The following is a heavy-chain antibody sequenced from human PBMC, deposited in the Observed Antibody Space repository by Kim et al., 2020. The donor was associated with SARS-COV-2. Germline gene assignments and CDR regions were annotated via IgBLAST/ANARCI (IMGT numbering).Heavy chain of an antibody. V-gene: IGHV3-30*18. CDR3: AKAKNYGSGSYRADAFDI. Sequence: GGSLRLSCAASGFTFSSYGMHWVRQAPGKGLEWVAVISYDGSNKYYADSVKGRFTISRDNSKNTLYLQMNSLRAEDTAVYYCAKAKNYGSGSYRADAFDIWGQGTMVTVSS. J-gene: IGHJ3*02. CDR2: ISYDGSNK. D-gene: IGHD3-10*01. CDR1: GFTFSSYG.